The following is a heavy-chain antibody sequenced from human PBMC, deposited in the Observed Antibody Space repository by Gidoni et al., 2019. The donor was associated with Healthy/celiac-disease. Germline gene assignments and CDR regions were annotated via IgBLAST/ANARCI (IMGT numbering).Heavy chain of an antibody. D-gene: IGHD1-26*01. Sequence: QVQLVQSVAEVKKPGSSVKVSCKASGGTFSSYALSWVRQAPGQGLAWMGGIIPNFGTANDAQKFQGRGTITADESTSTAYMELSSLRSEDTAVYYCASEGAYSGSFPGGDYWGQGTLVTVSS. CDR2: IIPNFGTA. CDR3: ASEGAYSGSFPGGDY. V-gene: IGHV1-69*01. CDR1: GGTFSSYA. J-gene: IGHJ4*02.